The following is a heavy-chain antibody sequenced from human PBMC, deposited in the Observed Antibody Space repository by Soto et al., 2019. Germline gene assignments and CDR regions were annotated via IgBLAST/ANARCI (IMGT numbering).Heavy chain of an antibody. V-gene: IGHV4-4*02. Sequence: SETLSLTCAVSGGSISGNNWWTWVRQPPGKGLEWVGEIHSSGTSNYSPSLESRVSISLDKSKNHFSLRLRSVTAADTAVYYCATRTGPLLWGQGTVVTVSS. CDR3: ATRTGPLL. CDR1: GGSISGNNW. CDR2: IHSSGTS. J-gene: IGHJ4*02.